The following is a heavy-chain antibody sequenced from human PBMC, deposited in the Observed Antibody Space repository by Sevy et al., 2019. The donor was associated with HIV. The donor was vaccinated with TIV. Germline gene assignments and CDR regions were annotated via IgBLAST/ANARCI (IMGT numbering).Heavy chain of an antibody. D-gene: IGHD1-26*01. CDR1: GFSFSWYW. CDR2: IKQAGSEK. J-gene: IGHJ3*02. Sequence: GGSLRLSCAASGFSFSWYWMSWVRQTPEKGLEWVANIKQAGSEKNYVDSVKGRFTISRDNAKNSLYLQMNSLRAADTAVCYRTSKGGSRPNDAVDTWGQGTMVTVSS. V-gene: IGHV3-7*01. CDR3: TSKGGSRPNDAVDT.